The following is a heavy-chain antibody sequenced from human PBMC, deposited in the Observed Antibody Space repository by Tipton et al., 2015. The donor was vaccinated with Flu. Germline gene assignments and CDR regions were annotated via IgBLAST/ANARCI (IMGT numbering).Heavy chain of an antibody. CDR2: ISSSGNTI. CDR1: GFTFSSYE. CDR3: ASLTGDDY. D-gene: IGHD7-27*01. V-gene: IGHV3-48*03. Sequence: SLRLSCAASGFTFSSYEMNWVRQAPGKGLEWVSYISSSGNTISYADSVRGRFTISRDNAKNSLYLQLNSLRAEDTAVYYCASLTGDDYWGQGDRVTVSS. J-gene: IGHJ4*02.